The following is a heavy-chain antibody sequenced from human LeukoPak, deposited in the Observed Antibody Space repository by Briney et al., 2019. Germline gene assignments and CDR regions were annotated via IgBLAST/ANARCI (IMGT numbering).Heavy chain of an antibody. CDR3: ARSSPWDNWFDP. V-gene: IGHV4-34*01. CDR2: INHSGST. J-gene: IGHJ5*02. Sequence: SETLPLTCAVYGGSFGGYYWSWIRQPPGKGLEWIGEINHSGSTNYNPSLKSRVTISVDTSKNQFSLKLSSVTAADTAVYYCARSSPWDNWFDPWGQGTLVTVSS. CDR1: GGSFGGYY. D-gene: IGHD1-26*01.